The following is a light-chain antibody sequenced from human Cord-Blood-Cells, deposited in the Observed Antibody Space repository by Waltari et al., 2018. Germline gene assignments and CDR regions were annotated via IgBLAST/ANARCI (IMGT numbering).Light chain of an antibody. CDR2: DVS. CDR3: SSYTSSSTLFV. V-gene: IGLV2-14*01. J-gene: IGLJ1*01. Sequence: QSALTHPASVSGSPGQXLXXXXXXXXXXXXXXXXXXXYQQHPGKAPKLMIYDVSNRPSGVSNRFSGSKSGNTASLTISGLQAEDEADYYCSSYTSSSTLFVFGTGTKVTVL. CDR1: XXXXXXXXX.